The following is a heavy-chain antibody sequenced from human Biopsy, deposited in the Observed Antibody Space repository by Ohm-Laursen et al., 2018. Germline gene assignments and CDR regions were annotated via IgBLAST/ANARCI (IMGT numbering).Heavy chain of an antibody. CDR1: GFTVHDYS. J-gene: IGHJ3*02. D-gene: IGHD3-16*02. CDR2: ISYNGGDI. CDR3: AKGRSSMTDAFNM. Sequence: SLRLSCAASGFTVHDYSMHWVRQAPEKGLEWVAGISYNGGDIGYGDSVRGRFTISRDNAKKSLSLQLHSLRLEDTALYYCAKGRSSMTDAFNMWGQGTMVTVSS. V-gene: IGHV3-9*01.